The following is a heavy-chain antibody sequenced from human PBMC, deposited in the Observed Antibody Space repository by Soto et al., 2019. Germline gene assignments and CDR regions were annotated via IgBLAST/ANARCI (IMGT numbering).Heavy chain of an antibody. J-gene: IGHJ5*02. CDR2: ISYDGSNK. CDR1: GFTFSSYA. CDR3: ARDLQPSSPNWFDP. V-gene: IGHV3-30-3*01. Sequence: GGSLRLSCAASGFTFSSYAMHWVRQAPGKGLEWVAVISYDGSNKYYADSVKGRFTISRDNSKNTLYLQMNSLRAEDTAVYYCARDLQPSSPNWFDPWGQGTLVTVSS. D-gene: IGHD6-13*01.